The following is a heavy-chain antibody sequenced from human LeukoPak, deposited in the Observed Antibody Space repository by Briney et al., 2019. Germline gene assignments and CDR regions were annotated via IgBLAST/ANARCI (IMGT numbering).Heavy chain of an antibody. J-gene: IGHJ4*02. CDR3: AKGSQLPTVRREGDY. D-gene: IGHD3-10*01. CDR1: GFTFSSCA. V-gene: IGHV3-23*01. Sequence: GGSLRLSCAASGFTFSSCAMSWVRQAPGKGLEWVSAMSGSGDTTYYADSVRGRFTFSRDNSKNTLYLQMNSLRAEDTAVYYCAKGSQLPTVRREGDYWGQGTLVTASS. CDR2: MSGSGDTT.